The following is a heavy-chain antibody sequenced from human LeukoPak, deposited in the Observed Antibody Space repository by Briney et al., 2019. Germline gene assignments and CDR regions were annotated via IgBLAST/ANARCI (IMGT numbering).Heavy chain of an antibody. J-gene: IGHJ3*02. CDR2: IYYSGST. D-gene: IGHD3/OR15-3a*01. CDR3: ARWTGLSDAFDI. Sequence: SETLSLTCTVSGGSISSGDYYWRWHRQPPGRGVECIWYIYYSGSTYYNPSLKSRVTISVDTSKNQFSLKLSSVTAADTAVYYCARWTGLSDAFDIWGQGTMVTVSS. V-gene: IGHV4-30-4*08. CDR1: GGSISSGDYY.